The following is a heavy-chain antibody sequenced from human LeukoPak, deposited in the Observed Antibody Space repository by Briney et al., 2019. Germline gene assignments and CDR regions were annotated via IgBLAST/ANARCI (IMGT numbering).Heavy chain of an antibody. CDR3: ARTTYGDSSFDY. J-gene: IGHJ4*02. CDR1: GYTFTGYY. Sequence: ASVKVSCKASGYTFTGYYMHWVRQAPGQGLEWMGWISPNSGGTNYAQKFQGRVTMTRDTSISTAYMELSRLRSDDTAVYYCARTTYGDSSFDYWGQGTLVTVSS. CDR2: ISPNSGGT. V-gene: IGHV1-2*02. D-gene: IGHD4-17*01.